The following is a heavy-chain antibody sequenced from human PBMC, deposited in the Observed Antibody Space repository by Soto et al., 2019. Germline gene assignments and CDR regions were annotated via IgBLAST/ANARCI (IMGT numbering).Heavy chain of an antibody. CDR3: AKDPVPAAMYYYYYYMDV. Sequence: GGSLRLSCAASGFTFSSYAMSWVRQAPGKGLEWVSGISGSSGSTYYADSVKGRFTISRDNSKNTLYLQMNSLRAEDTAVYYCAKDPVPAAMYYYYYYMDVWGKGTTVTVSS. CDR2: ISGSSGST. CDR1: GFTFSSYA. D-gene: IGHD2-2*01. V-gene: IGHV3-23*01. J-gene: IGHJ6*03.